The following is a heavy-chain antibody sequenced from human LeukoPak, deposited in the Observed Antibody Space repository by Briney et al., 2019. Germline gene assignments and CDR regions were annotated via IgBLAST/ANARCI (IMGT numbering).Heavy chain of an antibody. V-gene: IGHV3-30*03. CDR1: GFTFSSYG. Sequence: GGSLRLSCAASGFTFSSYGMHWVRQAPGKGLEWVAVISYDGSNKYYADSVKGRFTISRDNSKNTLYLQMNSLRAEDTAVYYCASSLWFGELLPYFDYRGQGTLVTVSS. CDR3: ASSLWFGELLPYFDY. J-gene: IGHJ4*02. CDR2: ISYDGSNK. D-gene: IGHD3-10*01.